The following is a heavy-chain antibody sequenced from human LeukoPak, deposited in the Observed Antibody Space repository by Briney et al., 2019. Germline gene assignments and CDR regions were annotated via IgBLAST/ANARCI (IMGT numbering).Heavy chain of an antibody. CDR3: ARYYCGSTDCPGIDY. V-gene: IGHV4-4*02. CDR2: IYQSGST. Sequence: PSETLSLTCAVSGGSISSSNWWSWVRQPPGKGLEWIGEIYQSGSTNYNPSLKSRVTISVDTSKSQFSLMLTSVTAADTAVYYCARYYCGSTDCPGIDYWGQGTLVTVSS. J-gene: IGHJ4*02. D-gene: IGHD2-2*01. CDR1: GGSISSSNW.